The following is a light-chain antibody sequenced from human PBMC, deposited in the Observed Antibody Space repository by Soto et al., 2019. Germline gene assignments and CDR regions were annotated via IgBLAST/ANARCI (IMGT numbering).Light chain of an antibody. V-gene: IGKV1-39*01. Sequence: DIQMTQSPSSLSASVGDRVTITCRASQSINSYLNWYQKKPGQAPRLLIYAASSLQSGVPSRFTGSGSGTDFTLTISSLQPDAFATYYSQSSYRTLFTFGPGTKVDIK. J-gene: IGKJ3*01. CDR1: QSINSY. CDR3: QSSYRTLFT. CDR2: AAS.